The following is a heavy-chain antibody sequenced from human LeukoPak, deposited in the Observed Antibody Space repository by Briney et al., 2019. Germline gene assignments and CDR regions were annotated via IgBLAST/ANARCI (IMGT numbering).Heavy chain of an antibody. CDR1: GFIVSGDF. CDR3: ARDPRAPGAFDI. J-gene: IGHJ3*02. V-gene: IGHV3-21*01. CDR2: ISSSSSYI. Sequence: GGSLRLSCAASGFIVSGDFMSWVRQAPGKGLEWVSSISSSSSYIYYADSVKGRFTISRDNAKNSLYLQMNSLRAEDTAVYYCARDPRAPGAFDIWGQGTMVTVSS.